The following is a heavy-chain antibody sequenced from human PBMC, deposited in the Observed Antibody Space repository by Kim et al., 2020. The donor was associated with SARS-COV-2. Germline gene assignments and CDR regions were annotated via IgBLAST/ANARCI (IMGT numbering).Heavy chain of an antibody. V-gene: IGHV4-4*02. Sequence: SETLSLTCAVSGGSISSSNWWSWVRQPPGKGLEWIGEIYHSGSTNYNPSLKSRVTISVDKSKNQFSLKLSSVTAADTAVYYCARDLWFGELFSDAFDIWGQGTMVTVSS. J-gene: IGHJ3*02. CDR1: GGSISSSNW. D-gene: IGHD3-10*01. CDR3: ARDLWFGELFSDAFDI. CDR2: IYHSGST.